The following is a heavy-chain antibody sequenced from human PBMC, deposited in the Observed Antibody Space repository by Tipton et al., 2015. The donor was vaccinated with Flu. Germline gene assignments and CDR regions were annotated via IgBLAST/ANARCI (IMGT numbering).Heavy chain of an antibody. CDR2: ISAYNGNT. J-gene: IGHJ6*02. CDR1: GYTFTSYG. Sequence: VQLVQSGAEVKKPGASVKVSCKASGYTFTSYGISWVRQAPGQGLEWMGWISAYNGNTNYAQKLQGRVTMTTDTSTSTAYMELGSLRSDDTAVYYCARDKGVVDIVATIEALYYYYYGMDVWGQGTTVTVSS. CDR3: ARDKGVVDIVATIEALYYYYYGMDV. V-gene: IGHV1-18*01. D-gene: IGHD5-12*01.